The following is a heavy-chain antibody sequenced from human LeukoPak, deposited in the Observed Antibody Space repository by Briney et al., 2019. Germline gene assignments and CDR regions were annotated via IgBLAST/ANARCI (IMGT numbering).Heavy chain of an antibody. J-gene: IGHJ4*02. CDR3: ARGYYDSSGYYPEAFDY. V-gene: IGHV4-59*06. CDR1: GGSISSYY. Sequence: SETLSLTCTVSGGSISSYYWSWIRQPPGKGLEWIGYIYYRGSTYYNPSLKSRVTISVDTSKNQFSLKLSSVTAADTAVYYCARGYYDSSGYYPEAFDYWGQGPPVTVSS. CDR2: IYYRGST. D-gene: IGHD3-22*01.